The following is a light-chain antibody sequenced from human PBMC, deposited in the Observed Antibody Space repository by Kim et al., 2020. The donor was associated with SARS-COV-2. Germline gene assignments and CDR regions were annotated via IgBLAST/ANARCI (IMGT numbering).Light chain of an antibody. CDR2: FDK. CDR3: QVWESSTDHVV. J-gene: IGLJ2*01. V-gene: IGLV3-21*01. Sequence: ARGERATTSSEGHGDERRSRHGYRQRPGQAPALVMYFDKDRTSGIPVRVCGSGSENSATLTMGRVEVGDEDEYYCQVWESSTDHVVFGGGTQLTVL. CDR1: GDERRS.